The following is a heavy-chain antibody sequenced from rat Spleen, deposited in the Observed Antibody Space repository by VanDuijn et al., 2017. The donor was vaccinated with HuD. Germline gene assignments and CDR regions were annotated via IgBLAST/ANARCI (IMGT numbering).Heavy chain of an antibody. CDR1: GFTFNNYW. CDR2: ITNTGGST. Sequence: EVQLVESGGGLVQPGRSLKLSCVASGFTFNNYWMTWIRQAPGKGLEWVASITNTGGSTFYPDSVKGRFTISRDNAKSTLCLQMDSLGSEDTATYYCARVTTALITTGVMDAWGQGASVTVSP. V-gene: IGHV5-31*01. D-gene: IGHD1-1*01. CDR3: ARVTTALITTGVMDA. J-gene: IGHJ4*01.